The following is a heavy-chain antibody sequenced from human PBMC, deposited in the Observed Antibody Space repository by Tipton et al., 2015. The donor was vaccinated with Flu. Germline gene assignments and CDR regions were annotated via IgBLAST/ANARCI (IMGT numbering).Heavy chain of an antibody. J-gene: IGHJ6*03. CDR3: AREIVVYYYYYMDV. CDR2: IYTSGST. Sequence: TLSLTCTVSGGSISSYYWSWIRQPAGKGLEWIGRIYTSGSTNYNPSLKSRVTMSVDTSKNQFSLKLSSVTAADMAVYYCAREIVVYYYYYMDVWGKGTTVTVSS. CDR1: GGSISSYY. D-gene: IGHD3-22*01. V-gene: IGHV4-4*07.